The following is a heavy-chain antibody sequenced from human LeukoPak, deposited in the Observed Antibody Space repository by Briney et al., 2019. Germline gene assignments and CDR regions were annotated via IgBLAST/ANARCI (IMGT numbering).Heavy chain of an antibody. V-gene: IGHV3-48*03. CDR2: ISSCGSTI. CDR3: ARVAIQSSYGMDV. Sequence: PGGSLRLSCAASGFTFSSYEMNWVRQAPGKGLEWVSYISSCGSTIYYADSVKGRFTISRDFPKNSLYLQMKRERRGHRAVFHCARVAIQSSYGMDVWGQGTTVTVSS. J-gene: IGHJ6*02. D-gene: IGHD5-18*01. CDR1: GFTFSSYE.